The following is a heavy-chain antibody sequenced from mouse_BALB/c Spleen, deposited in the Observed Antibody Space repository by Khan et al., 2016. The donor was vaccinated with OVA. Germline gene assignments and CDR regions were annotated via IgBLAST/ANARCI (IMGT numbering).Heavy chain of an antibody. Sequence: QVQLKQSGPGLVQPSQSLSITCTVSGFSLPNYSVHWVRQSPGKGLEWLGVIWSAGSTDYNEAVIYRLTISKDNSRSQVFFKMNNLQPNDTAIYFCASRGYDYVRGALFAYWGPGTLVTVSA. CDR2: IWSAGST. J-gene: IGHJ3*01. D-gene: IGHD2-4*01. V-gene: IGHV2-2*02. CDR3: ASRGYDYVRGALFAY. CDR1: GFSLPNYS.